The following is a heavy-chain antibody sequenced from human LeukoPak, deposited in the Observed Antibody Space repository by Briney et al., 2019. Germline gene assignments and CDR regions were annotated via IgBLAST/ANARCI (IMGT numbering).Heavy chain of an antibody. J-gene: IGHJ4*02. CDR2: ISYDGSNK. CDR3: ARERGYYDNRLDY. V-gene: IGHV3-30-3*01. CDR1: GFTFSSYA. D-gene: IGHD3-22*01. Sequence: GGSLRLSCAASGFTFSSYAMHWVRQAPGKGLEWVAVISYDGSNKYYADSVKGRFTISRDNAKNSLHLQMNSLRAEDTAVYYCARERGYYDNRLDYWGQGTLVTVSS.